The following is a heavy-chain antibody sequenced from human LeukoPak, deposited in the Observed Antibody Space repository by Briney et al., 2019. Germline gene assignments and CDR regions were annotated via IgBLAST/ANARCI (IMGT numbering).Heavy chain of an antibody. J-gene: IGHJ4*02. Sequence: ASETLSLTCTVSGGSIRSQYWSWIRQPAGRGLERLGRIYASGSTNYSPSLKSRVTMSLDTSKNQFSLKLFSVTAADTAVYFCARDVSSWPFFDSWGQGTQVTVSS. CDR3: ARDVSSWPFFDS. D-gene: IGHD6-13*01. CDR1: GGSIRSQY. V-gene: IGHV4-4*07. CDR2: IYASGST.